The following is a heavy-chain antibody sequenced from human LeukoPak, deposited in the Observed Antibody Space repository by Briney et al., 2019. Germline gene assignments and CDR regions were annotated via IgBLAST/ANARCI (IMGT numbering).Heavy chain of an antibody. J-gene: IGHJ4*01. CDR3: ARPGRHCSDGACYSHFDY. Sequence: GGSLRLSCAASGFTFSSYAMSWVRQAPGKGLEWMANIRQDGGEKYYVDSVKGRFTISRDNAENSLYLQMTTLRAEDTAVYYCARPGRHCSDGACYSHFDYWGHGALVTVSS. CDR1: GFTFSSYA. V-gene: IGHV3-7*03. CDR2: IRQDGGEK. D-gene: IGHD2-15*01.